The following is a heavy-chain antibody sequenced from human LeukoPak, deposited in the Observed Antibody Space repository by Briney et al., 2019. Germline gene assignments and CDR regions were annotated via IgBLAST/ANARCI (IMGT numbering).Heavy chain of an antibody. Sequence: SQTLSLICAISGDSVSSNSAAWNWIRQSPSRGLEWLGRTYYRSKWNKNYAASVKSRITINPDTSKNQLSLQLNSVTPEDTAVYYCARGYMGTTDYWGQGTLVIVSS. D-gene: IGHD1-7*01. CDR2: TYYRSKWNK. V-gene: IGHV6-1*01. CDR3: ARGYMGTTDY. J-gene: IGHJ4*02. CDR1: GDSVSSNSAA.